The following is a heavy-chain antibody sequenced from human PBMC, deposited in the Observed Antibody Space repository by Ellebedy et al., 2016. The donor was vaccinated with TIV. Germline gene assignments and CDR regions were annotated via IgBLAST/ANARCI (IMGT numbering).Heavy chain of an antibody. CDR3: ARGRYCSGGSCYPPYYYYYGMDV. J-gene: IGHJ6*02. Sequence: ASVKVSCKASGGTFSSYAISWVRQAPGQGLEWMGRIIPILGIANYAQKFQGRVTITADKSTSTAYMELSSLRSEDTAVYYCARGRYCSGGSCYPPYYYYYGMDVWGQGTTVTVSS. CDR2: IIPILGIA. V-gene: IGHV1-69*04. CDR1: GGTFSSYA. D-gene: IGHD2-15*01.